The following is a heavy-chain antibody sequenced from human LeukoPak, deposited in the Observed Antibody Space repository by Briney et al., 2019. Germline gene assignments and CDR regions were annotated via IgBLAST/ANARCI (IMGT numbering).Heavy chain of an antibody. V-gene: IGHV4-61*01. CDR1: GGSVSSGTYY. Sequence: PSETLSLTCTVSGGSVSSGTYYWSWIRQPPGKGLEWIGYIYYTGSTNYNPSLKSRVTISVDTSKDLFSLKLISVTAADTAVYYCARDRVRGNSNPFFDYWDQGTLVTVSS. CDR2: IYYTGST. J-gene: IGHJ4*02. D-gene: IGHD4-11*01. CDR3: ARDRVRGNSNPFFDY.